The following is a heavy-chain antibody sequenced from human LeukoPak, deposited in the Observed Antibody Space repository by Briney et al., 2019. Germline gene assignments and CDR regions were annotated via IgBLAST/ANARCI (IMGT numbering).Heavy chain of an antibody. Sequence: SETLSLTCTVSGYSISSGYCWGWIRQPPGKGLEWIGSIYHSGSTYYNPSLKSRVTISVDTSKNQFSLKLSSVTAADTAVYYCARVPEDGSGSYPYYFDYWGQGTLVTVSS. J-gene: IGHJ4*02. V-gene: IGHV4-38-2*02. D-gene: IGHD3-10*01. CDR2: IYHSGST. CDR1: GYSISSGYC. CDR3: ARVPEDGSGSYPYYFDY.